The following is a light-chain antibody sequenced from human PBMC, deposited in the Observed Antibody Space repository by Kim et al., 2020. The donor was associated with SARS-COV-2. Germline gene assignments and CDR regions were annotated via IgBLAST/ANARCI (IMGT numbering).Light chain of an antibody. CDR1: SGNSSYA. Sequence: SGKLTCTLGSGNSSYAIAWHQQQPEKGPRYLMKLNSDGSHSKGDGIPDRFSGSSSGAERYLTISSLQSEDEADYYCQTWGTGIRVFGGGTQLTVL. V-gene: IGLV4-69*01. CDR2: LNSDGSH. CDR3: QTWGTGIRV. J-gene: IGLJ2*01.